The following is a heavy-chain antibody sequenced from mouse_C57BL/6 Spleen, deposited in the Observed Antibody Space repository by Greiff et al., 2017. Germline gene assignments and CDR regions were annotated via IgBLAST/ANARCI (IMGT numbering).Heavy chain of an antibody. J-gene: IGHJ1*03. V-gene: IGHV1-55*01. Sequence: QVQLQQPGAELVKPGASVKMSCKASGYTFTSYWITWVKQRPGQGLEWIGDIYPGSGSTNYNEKFKSKATLAVDTSSSTAYMQLSSLTSEDSAVYYGARNDPYYGPYFDVWGTGTTVTVAS. CDR2: IYPGSGST. CDR3: ARNDPYYGPYFDV. D-gene: IGHD1-1*01. CDR1: GYTFTSYW.